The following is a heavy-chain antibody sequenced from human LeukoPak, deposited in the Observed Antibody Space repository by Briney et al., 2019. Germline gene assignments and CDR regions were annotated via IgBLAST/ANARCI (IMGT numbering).Heavy chain of an antibody. CDR2: ISGSGGST. J-gene: IGHJ4*02. CDR1: GFTFSSYA. CDR3: ARNYGSGSYFYFDY. V-gene: IGHV3-23*01. D-gene: IGHD3-10*01. Sequence: GGSLRLSCAASGFTFSSYAMSWVRQAPGKGLEWVSAISGSGGSTYYADSVKGRFTISRDNSKNTLHLQMNSLRAEDTAVYYCARNYGSGSYFYFDYWGQGTLVTVSS.